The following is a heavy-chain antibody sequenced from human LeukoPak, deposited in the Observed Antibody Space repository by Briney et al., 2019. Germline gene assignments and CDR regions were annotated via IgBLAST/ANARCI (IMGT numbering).Heavy chain of an antibody. CDR2: IKPDESEK. J-gene: IGHJ4*02. Sequence: GGSLRLSCAASGFTFSSYWMTWVRQAPGKGLEGVANIKPDESEKYYVDSVKGRFTISRDNAKNSLYLQMNSLRAEDTAVYYCARVNLGATFDYWGQGTLVTVSS. D-gene: IGHD1-26*01. CDR1: GFTFSSYW. CDR3: ARVNLGATFDY. V-gene: IGHV3-7*01.